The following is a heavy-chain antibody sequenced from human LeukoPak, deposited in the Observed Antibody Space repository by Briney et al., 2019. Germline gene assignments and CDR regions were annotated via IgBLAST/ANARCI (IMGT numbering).Heavy chain of an antibody. D-gene: IGHD3/OR15-3a*01. CDR3: ARRRHNFDFYDV. CDR2: TFYIGRT. J-gene: IGHJ3*01. Sequence: SETLSLTCTVSGDSIISNIYWWDWVRLPPGKGLEWIGATFYIGRTFYSPSLKSRVSISVDTSKNQFSLDLRSATAADTAVYYCARRRHNFDFYDVWGQGTRVTVSS. CDR1: GDSIISNIYW. V-gene: IGHV4-39*01.